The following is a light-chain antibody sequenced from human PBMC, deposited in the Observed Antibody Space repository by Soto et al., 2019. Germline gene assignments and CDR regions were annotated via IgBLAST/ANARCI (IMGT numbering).Light chain of an antibody. J-gene: IGLJ1*01. CDR3: SSYTSSSTLLYV. V-gene: IGLV2-14*01. CDR1: SSDVGDYNR. Sequence: QSALTQPASESRSPGQSITISCTGTSSDVGDYNRVSWYQQHPGKAPKLMIYEVTNRPSGVSIRFSGSKSGNTASLTISGLQPEDEADHYCSSYTSSSTLLYVFGTGTKLTLL. CDR2: EVT.